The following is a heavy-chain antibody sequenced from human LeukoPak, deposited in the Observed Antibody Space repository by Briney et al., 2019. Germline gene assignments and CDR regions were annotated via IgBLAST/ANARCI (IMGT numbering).Heavy chain of an antibody. V-gene: IGHV1-18*01. Sequence: ASVKVSCKASGYTFTSYGISWVRQAPGQGLEWMGWISAYNGNTNYAQKLQGRVTMTTDTSTSTAYMELRSLRSDDTAVYYCARDQGTGDSSGYFGYWGQGTLITVSS. J-gene: IGHJ4*02. CDR2: ISAYNGNT. CDR1: GYTFTSYG. CDR3: ARDQGTGDSSGYFGY. D-gene: IGHD3-22*01.